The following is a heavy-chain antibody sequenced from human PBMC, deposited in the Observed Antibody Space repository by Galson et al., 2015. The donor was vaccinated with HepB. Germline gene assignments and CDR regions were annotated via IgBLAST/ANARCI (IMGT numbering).Heavy chain of an antibody. D-gene: IGHD6-19*01. V-gene: IGHV3-30-3*01. Sequence: SLRLSCAASGFTFSSYAMHWVRQAPGKGLEWVAVISYDGSNKYYADSVKGRFTISRDNSKNTLYLQMNSLRAEDTAVYYCAREQWLVLYNWFDPWGQGTLVTVSS. J-gene: IGHJ5*02. CDR3: AREQWLVLYNWFDP. CDR2: ISYDGSNK. CDR1: GFTFSSYA.